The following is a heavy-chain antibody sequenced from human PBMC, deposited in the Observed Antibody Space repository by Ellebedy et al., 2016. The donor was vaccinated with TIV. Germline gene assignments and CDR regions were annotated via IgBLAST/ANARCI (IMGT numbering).Heavy chain of an antibody. CDR2: FDPEDGET. CDR1: GYTLTELS. D-gene: IGHD3-10*01. V-gene: IGHV1-24*01. CDR3: ATYGSGSPPGDNWFDP. Sequence: AASVKVSCKVSGYTLTELSMHWVRQAPGKGLEWMGGFDPEDGETIYAQKFQGRVTMTEDTSTDTAYMELSSLRSEDTAVYYCATYGSGSPPGDNWFDPWGQGTLVTVSS. J-gene: IGHJ5*02.